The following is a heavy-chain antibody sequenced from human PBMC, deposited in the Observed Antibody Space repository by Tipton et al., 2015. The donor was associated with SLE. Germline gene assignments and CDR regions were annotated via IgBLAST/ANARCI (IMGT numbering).Heavy chain of an antibody. J-gene: IGHJ5*02. CDR2: IYMDGSST. V-gene: IGHV3-74*01. CDR3: ARRYFDP. Sequence: SLRLSCAASGFTFSDYFMHWVRQGPGKGLEWVSRIYMDGSSTNYADSVKGRFTISRDNAKNSLYLQMNSLRAEDTAVYYCARRYFDPWGQGTLVTVSS. CDR1: GFTFSDYF. D-gene: IGHD1-1*01.